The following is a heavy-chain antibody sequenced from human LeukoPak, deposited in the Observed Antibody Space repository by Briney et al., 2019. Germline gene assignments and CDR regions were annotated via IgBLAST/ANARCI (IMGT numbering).Heavy chain of an antibody. D-gene: IGHD6-19*01. Sequence: ASVKVSCKASGYTFTSYDINWVRQATGQGLEWMGWMNPNSGNTGYAQKFQGRVTMTRNTSISTAYMELSSLRSEDTAVYYRARVKSRAIAVAGYYGMDVWGQGTTVTVSS. V-gene: IGHV1-8*01. CDR2: MNPNSGNT. CDR1: GYTFTSYD. CDR3: ARVKSRAIAVAGYYGMDV. J-gene: IGHJ6*02.